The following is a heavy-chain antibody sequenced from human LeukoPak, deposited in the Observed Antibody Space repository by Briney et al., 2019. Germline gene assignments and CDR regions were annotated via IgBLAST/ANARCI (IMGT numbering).Heavy chain of an antibody. CDR2: IYHSGST. V-gene: IGHV4-38-2*02. Sequence: SETLSLTCTVSGYSISSGYYWGWIRQPPGKGLEWIGSIYHSGSTYYNPSLKSRVTISVDRSKNQFSLKLSSVTAADTAVYYCAAAERDSSGYYYVDRWFDPWGQGTLVTVSS. CDR3: AAAERDSSGYYYVDRWFDP. D-gene: IGHD3-22*01. CDR1: GYSISSGYY. J-gene: IGHJ5*02.